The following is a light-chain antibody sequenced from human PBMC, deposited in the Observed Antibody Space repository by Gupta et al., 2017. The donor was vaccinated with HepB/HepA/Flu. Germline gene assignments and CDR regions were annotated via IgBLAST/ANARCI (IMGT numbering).Light chain of an antibody. CDR3: QQYGDSRTWT. CDR2: GAS. J-gene: IGKJ1*01. V-gene: IGKV3-20*01. CDR1: QSISTTY. Sequence: EILLTQSPDTLSLSPGERATLSCRTSQSISTTYLAWYQQKPGQAPRLLIYGASNRATGIPDRFSGSGSGTDFTLTISRLEPEDFAVYYCQQYGDSRTWTFDQGTKVEVK.